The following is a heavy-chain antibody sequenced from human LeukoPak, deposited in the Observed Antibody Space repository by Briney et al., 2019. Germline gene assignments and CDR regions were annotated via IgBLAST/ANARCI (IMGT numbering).Heavy chain of an antibody. CDR2: IIPIFGTA. Sequence: SVKVSCKASGGTFSSYAISWVRQAPGQGLEWMGGIIPIFGTANYAQKFQGRVTITTDESTSTAYMELSSLRSEDTAVYYCARDSRSGYSSSWYPNYYYYYYMDVWGKGTTVTVSS. J-gene: IGHJ6*03. V-gene: IGHV1-69*05. D-gene: IGHD6-13*01. CDR3: ARDSRSGYSSSWYPNYYYYYYMDV. CDR1: GGTFSSYA.